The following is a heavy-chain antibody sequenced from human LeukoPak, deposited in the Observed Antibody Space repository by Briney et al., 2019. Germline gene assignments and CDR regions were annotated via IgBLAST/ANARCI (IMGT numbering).Heavy chain of an antibody. CDR1: GVTFSSDA. CDR2: IIDSGGSR. D-gene: IGHD6-19*01. J-gene: IGHJ4*02. V-gene: IGHV3-23*01. Sequence: GGSLTLSWAASGVTFSSDAMSWVRQSPGKGVEWVGGIIDSGGSRYYADSVKCRFTISRDNSKNTLYLQMNSLRAEDTAVYYCAKWKTDSSGWFDYWGQGTLVTVSS. CDR3: AKWKTDSSGWFDY.